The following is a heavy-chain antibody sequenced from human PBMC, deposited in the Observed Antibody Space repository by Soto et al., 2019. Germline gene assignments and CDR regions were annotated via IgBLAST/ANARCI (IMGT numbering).Heavy chain of an antibody. CDR1: GGSISSGGYS. Sequence: QLQLQESGLGLVQPSQTLSLTCAVSGGSISSGGYSWSWIRQPPGKGLEWIGYIYHSGSTFYNPSLRSRVTISVDRSKNEFALKMNSVTAADPAMYYCARAGAKRSSEWPNGFDPWGQGTLVTVSS. D-gene: IGHD3-3*01. V-gene: IGHV4-30-2*01. CDR3: ARAGAKRSSEWPNGFDP. CDR2: IYHSGST. J-gene: IGHJ5*02.